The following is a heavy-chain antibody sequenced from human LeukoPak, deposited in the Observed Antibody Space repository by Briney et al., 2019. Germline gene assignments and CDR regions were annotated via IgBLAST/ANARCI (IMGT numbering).Heavy chain of an antibody. CDR1: GSTLSNYA. CDR3: AKGGIALVRGSFDY. CDR2: ISGSGDST. Sequence: PGGSLRLSCAASGSTLSNYAMSWVRQAPGKGLEWVSAISGSGDSTYYTDSVKGRFTISRDKSKNTLYLQMNGLRAEDTAVYYCAKGGIALVRGSFDYWGKGTLVTVSS. J-gene: IGHJ4*02. V-gene: IGHV3-23*01. D-gene: IGHD3-10*01.